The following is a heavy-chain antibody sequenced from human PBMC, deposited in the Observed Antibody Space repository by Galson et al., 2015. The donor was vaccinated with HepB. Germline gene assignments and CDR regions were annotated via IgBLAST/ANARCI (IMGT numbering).Heavy chain of an antibody. CDR2: INSASRRI. D-gene: IGHD2-15*01. V-gene: IGHV3-48*02. CDR1: GFTFSSYS. CDR3: ASAISSSGGTCHSDDFDY. J-gene: IGHJ4*02. Sequence: SLRLSCAASGFTFSSYSMNWVRQAPGKGLEWVSYINSASRRIYYADSVKGRFTISRDNAQNSLSLQMNSLRDEDTAVYYCASAISSSGGTCHSDDFDYWGQGTLVTVSS.